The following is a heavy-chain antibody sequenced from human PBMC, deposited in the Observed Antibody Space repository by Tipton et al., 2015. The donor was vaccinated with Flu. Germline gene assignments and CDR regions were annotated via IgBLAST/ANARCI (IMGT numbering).Heavy chain of an antibody. CDR2: IFHTGST. Sequence: TLSLTCTISGDSVRSDYYWGWIRQPPGKGLEWLGHIFHTGSTFRNPSLKSRVTISINRSKNQVSLQVLSVTAADTAVYYCARRDHSNYVSEPKNWFDPWGQGILVTVSS. J-gene: IGHJ5*02. CDR3: ARRDHSNYVSEPKNWFDP. D-gene: IGHD4-11*01. V-gene: IGHV4-38-2*02. CDR1: GDSVRSDYY.